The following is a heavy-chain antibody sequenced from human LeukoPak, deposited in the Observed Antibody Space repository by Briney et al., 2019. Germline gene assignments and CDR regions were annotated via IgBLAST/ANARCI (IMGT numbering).Heavy chain of an antibody. J-gene: IGHJ5*02. D-gene: IGHD3-9*01. V-gene: IGHV5-51*01. Sequence: GGSLKISCKGSGYSFTSYWIGWVRQMPGKGLEWMGIIYPGDSDTRYSPSFQGQVTISADKSISTAYLQWSSLKASDTAMYYCARSVRYFDWLLYSNWFDPWGQGTLVTVSS. CDR1: GYSFTSYW. CDR3: ARSVRYFDWLLYSNWFDP. CDR2: IYPGDSDT.